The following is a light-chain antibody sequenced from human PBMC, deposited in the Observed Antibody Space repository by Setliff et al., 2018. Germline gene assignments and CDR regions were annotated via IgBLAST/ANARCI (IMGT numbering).Light chain of an antibody. CDR1: TSDIGTYNY. CDR2: DVS. CDR3: YSYTASTSYV. V-gene: IGLV2-14*01. J-gene: IGLJ1*01. Sequence: QSALPQPASVSGSPGQSITISCSGTTSDIGTYNYVSWYQQYPGKAPKLVIYDVSNRPSGVSNRFSGSKSGNTASLTISGLQAEGEADYYCYSYTASTSYVFGTGTKVTVL.